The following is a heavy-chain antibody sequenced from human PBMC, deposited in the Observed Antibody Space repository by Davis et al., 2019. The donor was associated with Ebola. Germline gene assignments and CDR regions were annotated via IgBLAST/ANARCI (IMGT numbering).Heavy chain of an antibody. V-gene: IGHV5-51*01. CDR1: GYSFTSYW. CDR2: IYPGDSDT. D-gene: IGHD6-6*01. CDR3: ARRRRGVAARYYYGMDV. J-gene: IGHJ6*02. Sequence: GESLKISCKGSGYSFTSYWIGSVRQMPGKGPEWMGIIYPGDSDTRYSPSFQGQVTIPADKSISTAYLQWSSLKASDTAMYYCARRRRGVAARYYYGMDVWGQGTTVTVSS.